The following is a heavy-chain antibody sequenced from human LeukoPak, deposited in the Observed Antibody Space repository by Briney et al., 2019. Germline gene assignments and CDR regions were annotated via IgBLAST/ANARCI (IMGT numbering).Heavy chain of an antibody. J-gene: IGHJ4*02. CDR1: GYTFTSHG. Sequence: ASVKVSCKASGYTFTSHGINWVRQAPGQGLEWMGWISGYNGNTEFAQKFQGRVTMTTDRSTNTAYMELSRLRSDDTAVYYCARGGEERWLQPLIVDYWGQGTLVTVSS. D-gene: IGHD5-24*01. CDR3: ARGGEERWLQPLIVDY. CDR2: ISGYNGNT. V-gene: IGHV1-18*01.